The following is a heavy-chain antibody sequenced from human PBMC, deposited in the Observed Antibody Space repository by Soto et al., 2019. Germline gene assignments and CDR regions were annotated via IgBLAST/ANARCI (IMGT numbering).Heavy chain of an antibody. CDR2: IYPGDSDT. V-gene: IGHV5-51*01. D-gene: IGHD6-13*01. J-gene: IGHJ6*02. Sequence: RGASLKISGKVSGYSFTSYWIVWVRQIPGKGLDCMGIIYPGDSDTRYSPSFQGQVTISADKSISTAYLQWSSLKASDTAMYYCARSLIAAAGKKVDYYYYGMDVWGQGTTVTVSS. CDR3: ARSLIAAAGKKVDYYYYGMDV. CDR1: GYSFTSYW.